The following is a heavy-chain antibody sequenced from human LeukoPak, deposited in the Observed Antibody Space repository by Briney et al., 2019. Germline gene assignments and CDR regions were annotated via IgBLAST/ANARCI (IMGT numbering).Heavy chain of an antibody. CDR1: GGSFSGYY. V-gene: IGHV4-34*01. Sequence: SETLSLTCAVYGGSFSGYYWSWIRQPPGKGLEWIGEINHSGSTNYNLSLKSRVTISVDTSKNQFSLKLSSATAADTAVYYCARDQVVPAAYYYYYGMDVWGQGTTVTVSS. J-gene: IGHJ6*02. CDR3: ARDQVVPAAYYYYYGMDV. CDR2: INHSGST. D-gene: IGHD2-2*01.